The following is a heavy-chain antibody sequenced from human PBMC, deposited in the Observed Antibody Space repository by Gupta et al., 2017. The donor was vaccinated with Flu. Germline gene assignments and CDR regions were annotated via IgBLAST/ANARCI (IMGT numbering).Heavy chain of an antibody. V-gene: IGHV3-48*03. CDR1: VFPFKSYE. J-gene: IGHJ4*02. CDR3: VRRYCSTTSCLLDD. D-gene: IGHD2-2*01. CDR2: ISSNGNTI. Sequence: EMQLVESGGGLVQPGGSLRLSCAASVFPFKSYEMNWVRQGPGKGLERLSYISSNGNTIYYADSLKSRFTISKDNAKNSLYLQMNSLRAEDTALYCCVRRYCSTTSCLLDDWGQGTLVTVSS.